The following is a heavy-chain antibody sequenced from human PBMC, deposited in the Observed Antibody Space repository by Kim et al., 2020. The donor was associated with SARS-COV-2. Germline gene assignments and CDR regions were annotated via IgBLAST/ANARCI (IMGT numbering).Heavy chain of an antibody. Sequence: GGSLRLSCSASGFTFSSYGMHWVRQSRGLWMEWVAVIWYDGSNKYYADSVKGRFTISRDNSKNTLYLQMNSLRAEDTAVYYCARDGSGWYFYYYYGMDVWGQGTTVTVSS. D-gene: IGHD6-19*01. J-gene: IGHJ6*02. V-gene: IGHV3-33*01. CDR3: ARDGSGWYFYYYYGMDV. CDR1: GFTFSSYG. CDR2: IWYDGSNK.